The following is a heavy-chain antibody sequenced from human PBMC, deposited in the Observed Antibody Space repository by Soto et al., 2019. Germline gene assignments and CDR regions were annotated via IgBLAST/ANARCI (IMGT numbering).Heavy chain of an antibody. V-gene: IGHV3-23*01. CDR3: AKSPGGLDGYNSDYYGMDV. CDR1: GLNFSTYA. CDR2: IGGSGTGGRT. D-gene: IGHD5-12*01. Sequence: EVHLLESGGDLVQPGGSLRLSCTASGLNFSTYAMSWVRQAPGKGLEWVSAIGGSGTGGRTYYADSVKGRFTISRDNSKNTVYLQMNSLRADDTAVYYGAKSPGGLDGYNSDYYGMDVWGQGTTVTVSS. J-gene: IGHJ6*02.